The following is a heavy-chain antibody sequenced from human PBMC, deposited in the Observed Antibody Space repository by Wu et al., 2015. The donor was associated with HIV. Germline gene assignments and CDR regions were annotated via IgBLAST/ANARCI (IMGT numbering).Heavy chain of an antibody. D-gene: IGHD6-19*01. CDR2: IIPLFGTA. CDR1: GGTFSSYA. V-gene: IGHV1-69*12. Sequence: QVQLVQSGAEVKKPGSSVKVSCKSSGGTFSSYAINWVRQAPGQGLEWMGGIIPLFGTANYAQKFQGRVTITADESTSTAYMELSSLRSEDTAVYYCASLNSIFYNNGWYLHFWGQGTLVTVSS. J-gene: IGHJ4*02. CDR3: ASLNSIFYNNGWYLHF.